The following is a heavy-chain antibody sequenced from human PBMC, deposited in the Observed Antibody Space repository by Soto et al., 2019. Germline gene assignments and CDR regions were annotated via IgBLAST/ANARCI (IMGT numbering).Heavy chain of an antibody. J-gene: IGHJ3*02. Sequence: LWESLKISCKASGYSFSFYWIGWARQMPGKGLEWMAIMYPDDSDIRYSPSFEAHVTISADRSTSTAFLQWSSLKASDTAMYYCATAYVYDFENSNYYRDAFDIWGQGTLVTVSS. CDR1: GYSFSFYW. V-gene: IGHV5-51*01. D-gene: IGHD3-22*01. CDR3: ATAYVYDFENSNYYRDAFDI. CDR2: MYPDDSDI.